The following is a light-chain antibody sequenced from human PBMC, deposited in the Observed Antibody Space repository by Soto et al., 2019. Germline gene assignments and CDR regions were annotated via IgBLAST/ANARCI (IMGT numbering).Light chain of an antibody. Sequence: EIVLTQSPGTLSLSPVERATLSCMASQSVSSSNLAWYQQKPGQSPRLLIYGASSRATGVPVRFSGSGSGVAFTLTISGLQSEDFAVYHCQQYNQWPGTFGQGTKVDIK. CDR2: GAS. CDR1: QSVSSSN. CDR3: QQYNQWPGT. J-gene: IGKJ1*01. V-gene: IGKV3-15*01.